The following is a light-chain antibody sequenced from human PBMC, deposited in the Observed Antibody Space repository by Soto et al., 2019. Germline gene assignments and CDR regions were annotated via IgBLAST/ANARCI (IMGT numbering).Light chain of an antibody. CDR2: EVN. CDR3: SSYAGSSNV. CDR1: SSDVGGYNY. V-gene: IGLV2-8*01. J-gene: IGLJ1*01. Sequence: QSALTQPPSASGSPEQSVAISCTGTSSDVGGYNYVSWYQQHPGKAPKLMIYEVNKRPSGVPDRFSGSKSDNTASLTVSGLQAEDEADYYCSSYAGSSNVFGTGTKLTVL.